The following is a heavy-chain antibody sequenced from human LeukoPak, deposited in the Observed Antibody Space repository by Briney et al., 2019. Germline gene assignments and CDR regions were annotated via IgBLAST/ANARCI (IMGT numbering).Heavy chain of an antibody. V-gene: IGHV4-39*01. CDR1: GGSISSSSYY. J-gene: IGHJ4*02. CDR3: ARLAWGFSSSQYFDY. CDR2: IYYSGST. Sequence: SETLSLNCTVSGGSISSSSYYWGWIRQPPGKGLEWVRSIYYSGSTYYNPSLKSRVTISVDTSKNQFSLKLSSVTAADTAVYYCARLAWGFSSSQYFDYWGQGTLVTVSS. D-gene: IGHD6-6*01.